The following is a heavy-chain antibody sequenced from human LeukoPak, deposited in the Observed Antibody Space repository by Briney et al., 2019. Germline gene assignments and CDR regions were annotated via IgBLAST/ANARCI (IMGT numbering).Heavy chain of an antibody. Sequence: GGSLRLSCAASGFTFSSYWMSWVRQAPGKGLEWVANIKQDGSEKYYVNSVKGRFTISRDNAKNSLYLQMNSLRAEDTAVYYCARGCSGGSCYEPKFDPWGQGTLVTVSS. CDR2: IKQDGSEK. CDR3: ARGCSGGSCYEPKFDP. CDR1: GFTFSSYW. J-gene: IGHJ5*02. D-gene: IGHD2-15*01. V-gene: IGHV3-7*01.